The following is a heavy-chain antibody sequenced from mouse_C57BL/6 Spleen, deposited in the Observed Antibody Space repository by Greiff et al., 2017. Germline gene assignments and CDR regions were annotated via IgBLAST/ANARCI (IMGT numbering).Heavy chain of an antibody. V-gene: IGHV1-59*01. Sequence: QVQLQQSGAELVRPGTSVKLSCKASGYTFTSYWMHWVKQRPGPGLAWIGVIDPSASYTNSNHKFKGKATLAVDTPAITAYRQLSSLTSKDSAVCYCARKYYLDYWGQGTTLTVSS. D-gene: IGHD2-10*02. CDR3: ARKYYLDY. CDR1: GYTFTSYW. CDR2: IDPSASYT. J-gene: IGHJ2*01.